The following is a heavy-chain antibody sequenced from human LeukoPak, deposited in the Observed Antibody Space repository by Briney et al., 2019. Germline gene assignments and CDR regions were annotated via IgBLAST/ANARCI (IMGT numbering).Heavy chain of an antibody. CDR2: IIPIFGTA. D-gene: IGHD4-17*01. Sequence: SVKVSCKASGGTFSSYAISWVRQAPGQGLEWMGGIIPIFGTANYAQKFQGRVTITADESTSTAYMELSSLRSEDTAVYYCARVRRPDYDYGRLWFDPWGQGTLVTVSS. CDR3: ARVRRPDYDYGRLWFDP. CDR1: GGTFSSYA. V-gene: IGHV1-69*01. J-gene: IGHJ5*02.